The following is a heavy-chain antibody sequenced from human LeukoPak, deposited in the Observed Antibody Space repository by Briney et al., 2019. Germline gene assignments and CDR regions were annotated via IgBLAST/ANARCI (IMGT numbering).Heavy chain of an antibody. CDR1: GFTFSSYG. D-gene: IGHD3-9*01. V-gene: IGHV3-30*03. J-gene: IGHJ4*02. CDR2: ISYDGSNK. CDR3: SSSYYDILTGYSPLEGFDY. Sequence: GRSLRLSCAASGFTFSSYGMHWVRQAPGKGLEWVAVISYDGSNKYYADSVKGRFTISRDNSKNTLYLQMNSLRAEDTAVYYCSSSYYDILTGYSPLEGFDYWGRGTLVTVSS.